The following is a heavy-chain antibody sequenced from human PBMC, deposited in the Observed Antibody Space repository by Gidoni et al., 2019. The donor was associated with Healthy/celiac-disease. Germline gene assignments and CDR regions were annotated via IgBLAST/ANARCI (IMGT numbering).Heavy chain of an antibody. J-gene: IGHJ6*02. CDR3: ARGTGDDYYYGMDV. V-gene: IGHV4-39*01. D-gene: IGHD7-27*01. CDR2: IYYSGRT. Sequence: QLQLQESGPGLVKPSETLSLTCTVSGGSISSSSYYWGWIRQPPGKGLEWIGSIYYSGRTYYNPSLTSRVTISVDTSKNQFSLKLSSVTAADTAVYYCARGTGDDYYYGMDVWGQGTTVTVSS. CDR1: GGSISSSSYY.